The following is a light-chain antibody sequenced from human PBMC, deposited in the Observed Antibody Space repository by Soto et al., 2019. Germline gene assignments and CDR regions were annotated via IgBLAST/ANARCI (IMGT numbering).Light chain of an antibody. CDR1: QTISSW. CDR3: QQYNSYPF. Sequence: DIQMTQSPSTLSGPVGDRVTITCRASQTISSWLAWYQQKPGKAPKLLIYKASTLKSGVPSRFSGSGSGTEFTLTISSLQPDDFATYYCQQYNSYPFFGQGTRLEIK. J-gene: IGKJ5*01. CDR2: KAS. V-gene: IGKV1-5*03.